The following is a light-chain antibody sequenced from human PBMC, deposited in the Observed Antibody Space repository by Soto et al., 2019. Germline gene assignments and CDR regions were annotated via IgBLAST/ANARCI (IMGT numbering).Light chain of an antibody. Sequence: QSALTQPASVSGSPGQSITISCTGTSSDVGGYNYVSWYQQHPGKAPKLMIYEVSNRPSGVSNRFSGSKSGNTASLTIYGLQAEDEADYYCSSYTRSSTLVFGTGTKLTV. J-gene: IGLJ1*01. CDR3: SSYTRSSTLV. CDR1: SSDVGGYNY. CDR2: EVS. V-gene: IGLV2-14*01.